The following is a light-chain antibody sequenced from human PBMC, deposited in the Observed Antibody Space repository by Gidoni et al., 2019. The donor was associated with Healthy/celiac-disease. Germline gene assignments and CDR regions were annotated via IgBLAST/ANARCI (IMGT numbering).Light chain of an antibody. J-gene: IGKJ1*01. CDR2: DAS. CDR1: QRISSW. CDR3: QQYGSYSRT. Sequence: DIQMTQSPPTRSASVGDRVTNTCRTSQRISSWLAWYQQKPGKAPKLLIYDASSLESGVPSRFSGSGSGTDFTLTISSLQPDDFATYYCQQYGSYSRTFGQGTKVEIK. V-gene: IGKV1-5*01.